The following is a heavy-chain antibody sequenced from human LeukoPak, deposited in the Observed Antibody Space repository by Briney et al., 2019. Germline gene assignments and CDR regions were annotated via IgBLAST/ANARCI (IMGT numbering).Heavy chain of an antibody. Sequence: ASVKVSCKASGYTFTSYDINWVRQAHGQGLEWMGWMNPNSGNTGYAQKFQGRVTMTRNTSISTAYMELSSLRSEDTAVYYCARGVNRRSNNNWFDPWGQGTLVTVSS. CDR2: MNPNSGNT. V-gene: IGHV1-8*01. D-gene: IGHD3-16*02. CDR3: ARGVNRRSNNNWFDP. CDR1: GYTFTSYD. J-gene: IGHJ5*02.